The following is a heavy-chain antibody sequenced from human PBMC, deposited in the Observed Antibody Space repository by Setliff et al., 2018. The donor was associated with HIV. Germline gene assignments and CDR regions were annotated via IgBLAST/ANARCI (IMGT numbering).Heavy chain of an antibody. CDR3: ARHSGVGASTDYGMDV. J-gene: IGHJ6*02. V-gene: IGHV5-51*01. Sequence: GESLKISCKGSGYSFTSYWIGWVRQMPGKGLEWMGIIYPGDSDTRYSPSFQGQVTISADKSISTAYLQWSSLKASDTAMYYCARHSGVGASTDYGMDVWGQGTTVTVSS. CDR2: IYPGDSDT. CDR1: GYSFTSYW. D-gene: IGHD3-16*01.